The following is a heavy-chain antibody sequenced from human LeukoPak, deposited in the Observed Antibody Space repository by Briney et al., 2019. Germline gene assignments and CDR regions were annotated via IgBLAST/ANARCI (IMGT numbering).Heavy chain of an antibody. CDR1: GGSISSDY. Sequence: SSETLSLTCTVSGGSISSDYWSWIRQPPGKGLEWIGYISYSGRTYYNPSLRSRVTISVDASKSHFSLKLSSVTAADTAVYYCARGLNRYGRSTFDYWGQGTLVTVSS. J-gene: IGHJ4*02. D-gene: IGHD1-14*01. CDR2: ISYSGRT. V-gene: IGHV4-59*08. CDR3: ARGLNRYGRSTFDY.